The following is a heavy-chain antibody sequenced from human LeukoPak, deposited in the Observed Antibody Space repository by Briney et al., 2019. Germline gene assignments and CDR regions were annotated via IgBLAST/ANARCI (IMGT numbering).Heavy chain of an antibody. Sequence: SETLSLTCTVSGYSISSGYYWGWIRQPPGKGLEWIGSIYHSGSTYYNPSLKSRVTISVDTSKNQFSLKLSSVTAADTAVYYCASRWLQDLDYWGQGTLVTVSS. D-gene: IGHD5-24*01. CDR3: ASRWLQDLDY. CDR2: IYHSGST. CDR1: GYSISSGYY. V-gene: IGHV4-38-2*02. J-gene: IGHJ4*02.